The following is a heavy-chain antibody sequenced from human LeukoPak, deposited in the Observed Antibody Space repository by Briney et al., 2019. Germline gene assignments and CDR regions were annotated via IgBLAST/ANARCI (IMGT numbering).Heavy chain of an antibody. CDR2: INPSGGGT. CDR1: GYTFTSYY. V-gene: IGHV1-46*01. Sequence: ASAKVSCKASGYTFTSYYMHWVRQAPGQGLEWMGIINPSGGGTSYAQKFQGRVTMTRDTSTSTVYMELSSLRSEDTAVYYCARGSGYDFWSGLGIYYYYGMDVWGQGTTVNVSS. CDR3: ARGSGYDFWSGLGIYYYYGMDV. D-gene: IGHD3-3*01. J-gene: IGHJ6*02.